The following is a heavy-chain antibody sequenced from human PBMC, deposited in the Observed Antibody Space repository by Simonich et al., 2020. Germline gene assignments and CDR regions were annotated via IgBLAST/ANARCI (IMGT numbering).Heavy chain of an antibody. Sequence: QVQLQESGPGLVKPSETLSLTCAVSGYSISSSSYYWGWIRQPPGKGLGWIGSIYYSGSTYDNPSLKSRVTISVDTSKNQFSLKLSSVTAADTAVYYCARHYYDRSGYFDYWGQGTLVTVSS. CDR1: GYSISSSSYY. D-gene: IGHD3-22*01. V-gene: IGHV4-39*01. J-gene: IGHJ4*02. CDR3: ARHYYDRSGYFDY. CDR2: IYYSGST.